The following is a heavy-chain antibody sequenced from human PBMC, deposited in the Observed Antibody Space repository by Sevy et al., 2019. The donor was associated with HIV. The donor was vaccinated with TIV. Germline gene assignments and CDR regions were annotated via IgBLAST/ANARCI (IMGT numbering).Heavy chain of an antibody. CDR2: ISSSSSYI. CDR1: GFTFSYYS. J-gene: IGHJ4*02. Sequence: GGSLRLSCAASGFTFSYYSTNWVRQAPGKGLEWVSSISSSSSYIYYADSVKGRFTISRDNAKNSLYLQMNSLRAEDTAVYYCASPLDYYDSPSAYWGQGTLVTVSS. D-gene: IGHD3-22*01. CDR3: ASPLDYYDSPSAY. V-gene: IGHV3-21*01.